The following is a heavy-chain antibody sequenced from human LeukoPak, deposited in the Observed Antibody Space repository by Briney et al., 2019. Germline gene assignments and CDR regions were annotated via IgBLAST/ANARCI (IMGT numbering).Heavy chain of an antibody. V-gene: IGHV1-24*01. J-gene: IGHJ5*02. CDR3: ATRAAAGIIVGRTPRGWFDP. CDR1: GYTFTGYY. CDR2: FDPEDGET. Sequence: ASVKVSCKASGYTFTGYYMHWVRQAPGQGLEWMGGFDPEDGETIYAQKFQGRVTMTEDTSTDTAYMELSSLRSEDTAVYYCATRAAAGIIVGRTPRGWFDPWGQGTLVTVSS. D-gene: IGHD6-13*01.